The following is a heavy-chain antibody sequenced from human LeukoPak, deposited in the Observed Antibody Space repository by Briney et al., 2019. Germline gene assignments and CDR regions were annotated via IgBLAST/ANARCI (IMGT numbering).Heavy chain of an antibody. V-gene: IGHV1-2*02. Sequence: GASVKVSCKASGGTFSSYAISWVRQAPGQGLEWMGWINPNSGGTNYAQKFQGRVTMTRDTSISTAYMELSRLRSDDTAVYYCAREFRGLRGNLRPTSRGGVSYYMDVWGKGTTVTVSS. D-gene: IGHD1-14*01. J-gene: IGHJ6*03. CDR3: AREFRGLRGNLRPTSRGGVSYYMDV. CDR2: INPNSGGT. CDR1: GGTFSSYA.